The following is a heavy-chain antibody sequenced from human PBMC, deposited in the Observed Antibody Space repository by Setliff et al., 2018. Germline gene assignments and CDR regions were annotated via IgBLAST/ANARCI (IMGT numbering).Heavy chain of an antibody. D-gene: IGHD2-15*01. J-gene: IGHJ5*02. CDR3: ARGRKGSTWTGDS. CDR2: INPGSGAT. CDR1: GGTFSNSA. V-gene: IGHV1-2*02. Sequence: ASVKVSCKAFGGTFSNSAINWVRQAPGQGLEWMGWINPGSGATNLAQRFQGRVTMTRDTSISTAYMELSSLTSDDTAIYYCARGRKGSTWTGDSWGPGTLVTVSS.